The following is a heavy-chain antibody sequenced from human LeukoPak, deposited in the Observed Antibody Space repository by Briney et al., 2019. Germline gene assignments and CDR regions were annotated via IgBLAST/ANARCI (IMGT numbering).Heavy chain of an antibody. CDR1: GFSLATYW. V-gene: IGHV3-7*01. CDR2: IREDGSQK. J-gene: IGHJ4*02. Sequence: GGSLRLSCAASGFSLATYWMSWVRQARGKGLEWGASIREDGSQKTSVDSVRGRFTISRDNAKNSVYLQMDSLRAEDTAVYYCARGPTNGQAFDYWGQGTLVSVSS. CDR3: ARGPTNGQAFDY. D-gene: IGHD2-8*01.